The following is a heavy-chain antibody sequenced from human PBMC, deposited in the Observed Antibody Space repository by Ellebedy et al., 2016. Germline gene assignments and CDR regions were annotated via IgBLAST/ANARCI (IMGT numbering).Heavy chain of an antibody. CDR2: ISNSSGHT. V-gene: IGHV3-11*05. CDR1: GFAFSDYC. D-gene: IGHD3-16*01. CDR3: ARGRSPPVY. Sequence: GGSLRISXAATGFAFSDYCMTWIRQAPGKGLEWISYISNSSGHTAYADSVKGRFTVSRDNAKNLVYLQLNSLRVEDTAVYYCARGRSPPVYWGQGALVTVSS. J-gene: IGHJ4*02.